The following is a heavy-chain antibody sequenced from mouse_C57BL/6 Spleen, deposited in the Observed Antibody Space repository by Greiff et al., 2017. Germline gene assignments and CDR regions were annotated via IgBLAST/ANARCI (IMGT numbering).Heavy chain of an antibody. D-gene: IGHD2-1*01. V-gene: IGHV10-1*01. CDR3: VRQLDYYGYFDY. J-gene: IGHJ2*01. CDR2: IRSKSNNYAT. CDR1: GFSFNTYA. Sequence: EVQLVESGGGLVQPKGSLKLSCAASGFSFNTYAMNWVRQAPGKGLEWVARIRSKSNNYATYYADSVKDRFTISRDDSESMLYLQMNNLKTEDTAMYYCVRQLDYYGYFDYWGQGTTLTVSS.